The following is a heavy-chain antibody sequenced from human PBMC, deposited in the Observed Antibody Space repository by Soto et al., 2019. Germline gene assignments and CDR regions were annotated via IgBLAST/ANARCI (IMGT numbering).Heavy chain of an antibody. D-gene: IGHD2-2*01. CDR3: ARCCSSLSDGYNFGMDV. CDR1: GYNFTTYW. V-gene: IGHV5-51*01. CDR2: IDPGDSDT. Sequence: GESLKISCKGSGYNFTTYWIGWVRQMPGKGLEWMGMIDPGDSDTRYSPSFQGQVTFSADKSSSTAHLQWSSLKASDTAIYYCARCCSSLSDGYNFGMDVWGPGITVTVSS. J-gene: IGHJ6*02.